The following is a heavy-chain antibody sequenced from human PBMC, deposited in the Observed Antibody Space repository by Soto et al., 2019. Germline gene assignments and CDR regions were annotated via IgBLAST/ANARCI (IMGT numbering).Heavy chain of an antibody. CDR3: ARDQPGYSYGYGLGY. Sequence: EVQLVESGGGLVKPGGSLRLTCAASGFTSSSYSMNWVRQAPGKGLEWVSAISSSSSYIYYADSGKGRFTIARDNANNSLYMQMMSLRVEDKAVYYCARDQPGYSYGYGLGYWGQGTLVTVSS. J-gene: IGHJ4*02. V-gene: IGHV3-21*01. CDR2: ISSSSSYI. CDR1: GFTSSSYS. D-gene: IGHD5-18*01.